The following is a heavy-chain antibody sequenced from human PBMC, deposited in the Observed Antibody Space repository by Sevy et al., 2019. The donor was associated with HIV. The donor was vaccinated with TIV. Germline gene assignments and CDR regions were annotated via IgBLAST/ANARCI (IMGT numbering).Heavy chain of an antibody. CDR3: AAAAAPCGGWYFDL. D-gene: IGHD2-2*01. CDR2: ISSSSSTI. V-gene: IGHV3-48*02. J-gene: IGHJ2*01. Sequence: GGSLRLSCAASGFTFSSYSMTWVRQAPGKGLEWVSYISSSSSTIYYEDSVKGRFTISRDNAKNSLYLQMNSLRDEDTAVYYCAAAAAPCGGWYFDLWGRGTLVTVSS. CDR1: GFTFSSYS.